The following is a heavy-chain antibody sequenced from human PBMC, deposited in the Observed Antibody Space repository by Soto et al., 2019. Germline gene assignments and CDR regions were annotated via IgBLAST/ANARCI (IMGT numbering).Heavy chain of an antibody. D-gene: IGHD6-13*01. Sequence: PSETLSLTCTVSGDSISSYFWSWIRQPPGKGLEWIGYIYYSGSTNYNPSLKSRVTISVDTSKNQFSLELNSVTPEDTAVYYCAREVEQQLAYNWFDPWGQGPLVTVSS. CDR1: GDSISSYF. V-gene: IGHV4-59*12. CDR2: IYYSGST. J-gene: IGHJ5*02. CDR3: AREVEQQLAYNWFDP.